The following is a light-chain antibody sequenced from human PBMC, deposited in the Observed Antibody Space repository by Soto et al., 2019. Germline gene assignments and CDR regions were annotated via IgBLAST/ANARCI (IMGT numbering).Light chain of an antibody. J-gene: IGKJ1*01. Sequence: EILMTQSPANLSVSPGEKATLSCRASQSIGSKLAWYQQKPGQVPRLLIYDASARALATPARFDGSESGTEFTLTINRLEPEDFAVYYCQHYGSSRTFGQGTKVDNK. CDR3: QHYGSSRT. CDR2: DAS. V-gene: IGKV3-15*01. CDR1: QSIGSK.